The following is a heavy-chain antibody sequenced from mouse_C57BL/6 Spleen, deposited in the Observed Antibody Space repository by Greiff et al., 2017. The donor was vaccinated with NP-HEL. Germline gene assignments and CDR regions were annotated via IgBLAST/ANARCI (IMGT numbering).Heavy chain of an antibody. V-gene: IGHV1-52*01. CDR1: GYTFTSYW. CDR2: IDPSVSET. D-gene: IGHD2-4*01. Sequence: VQLQQPGAELVRPGSSVKLSCKASGYTFTSYWMHWVKQRPIQGLEWIGNIDPSVSETHYNQKFKDKATLTVDKSSSTAYMQLSSLTSEDSAVYYCAGGDYDYYAMDYWGQGTSVTVSS. J-gene: IGHJ4*01. CDR3: AGGDYDYYAMDY.